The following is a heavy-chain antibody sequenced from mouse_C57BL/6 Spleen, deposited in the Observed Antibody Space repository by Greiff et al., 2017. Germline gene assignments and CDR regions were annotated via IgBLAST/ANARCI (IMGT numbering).Heavy chain of an antibody. V-gene: IGHV7-3*01. Sequence: EVMLVESGGGLVQPGGSLSLSCAASGFTFTDYYMSWVRQPPGKALEWLGFIRNKANGYTTEYSASVKGRFTISRDNSQSILYLQMNALRAEDSATYYCARSPYYDYEFAYWGQGTLVTVSA. CDR1: GFTFTDYY. CDR2: IRNKANGYTT. D-gene: IGHD2-4*01. J-gene: IGHJ3*01. CDR3: ARSPYYDYEFAY.